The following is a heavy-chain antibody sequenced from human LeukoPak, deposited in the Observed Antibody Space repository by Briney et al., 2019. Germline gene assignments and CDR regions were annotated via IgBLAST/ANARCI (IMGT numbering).Heavy chain of an antibody. CDR3: TRVGYIDEGIDY. V-gene: IGHV3-7*04. D-gene: IGHD5-24*01. CDR1: GFPFSSYW. CDR2: IKQDGSKK. Sequence: HPGGSLRLSCVASGFPFSSYWMTWVRQAPGKGLEWVANIKQDGSKKSYVDSVKGRFTTSRDNAKNSLYLQTNSLRAEDTAIYYCTRVGYIDEGIDYWGQGTLVTVSS. J-gene: IGHJ4*02.